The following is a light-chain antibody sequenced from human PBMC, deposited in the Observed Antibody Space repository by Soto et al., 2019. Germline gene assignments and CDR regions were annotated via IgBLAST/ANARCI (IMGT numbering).Light chain of an antibody. CDR3: QQYYSTPWT. CDR2: WAS. CDR1: QSILYNYNNKNY. J-gene: IGKJ1*01. Sequence: DIVMTQSPDSLAVSLGERATINCKSSQSILYNYNNKNYLAWYKQKPGQPPNLLIYWASTREAGVPDRFSGSGSGTDFTLTISSLQSEDVAVYYCQQYYSTPWTFGQGTKVEIK. V-gene: IGKV4-1*01.